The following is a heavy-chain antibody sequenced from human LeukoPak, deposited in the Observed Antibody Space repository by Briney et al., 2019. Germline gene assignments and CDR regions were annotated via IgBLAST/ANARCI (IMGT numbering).Heavy chain of an antibody. CDR1: GFTFSSYA. D-gene: IGHD6-19*01. Sequence: GGSLRLSCAASGFTFSSYAMSWVRQAPGKGLEWVSAISGSGGSTYYADSVKGRFTISRDNSKNTLYLQMNSLGAEDTAVYYCAKVYSSGSYYFDYWGQGTLVTVSS. V-gene: IGHV3-23*01. J-gene: IGHJ4*02. CDR3: AKVYSSGSYYFDY. CDR2: ISGSGGST.